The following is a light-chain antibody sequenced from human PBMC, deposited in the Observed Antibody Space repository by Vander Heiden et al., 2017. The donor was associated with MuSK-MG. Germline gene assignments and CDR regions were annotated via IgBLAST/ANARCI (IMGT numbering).Light chain of an antibody. CDR3: QQRSNWPLT. CDR1: QSVSSY. Sequence: EIVLTQSPATLSLSPGERATLSCRASQSVSSYLAWYQQKPGQAPRLLIHDASNRATGIPARFSGSGSGTDFTLTISSLEPEDFAVYYCQQRSNWPLTFGGGTKAEIK. CDR2: DAS. V-gene: IGKV3-11*01. J-gene: IGKJ4*01.